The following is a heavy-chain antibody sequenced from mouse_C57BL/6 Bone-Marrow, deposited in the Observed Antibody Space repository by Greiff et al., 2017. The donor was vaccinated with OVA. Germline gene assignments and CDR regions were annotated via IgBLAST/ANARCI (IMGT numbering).Heavy chain of an antibody. CDR1: GYTFTDYY. D-gene: IGHD1-1*01. Sequence: EVQLQQSGPELVKPGASVKISCKASGYTFTDYYMNWVKQSHGKSLEWIGDINPNNGGTSYNQQFKGKATLTVDKSSSTAYMELSSLTSEDSAVYYCARPLDYYGSSYWYFDGWGTGTTVTVTS. CDR3: ARPLDYYGSSYWYFDG. V-gene: IGHV1-26*01. CDR2: INPNNGGT. J-gene: IGHJ1*03.